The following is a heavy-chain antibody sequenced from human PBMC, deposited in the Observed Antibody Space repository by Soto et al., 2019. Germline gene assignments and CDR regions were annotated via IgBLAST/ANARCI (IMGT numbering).Heavy chain of an antibody. Sequence: PGASLKSSFKGSGGSLTSYWIGSVHQLHGKSLEWMGLIYPGDSDTRYSPSFQGQVTISADKSISTAYLQWSSLKASDTAMYYCARHRYPGDIVVVPAAIGVPYFFDYWGQGTLVTVSS. CDR3: ARHRYPGDIVVVPAAIGVPYFFDY. D-gene: IGHD2-2*02. CDR1: GGSLTSYW. V-gene: IGHV5-51*07. CDR2: IYPGDSDT. J-gene: IGHJ4*02.